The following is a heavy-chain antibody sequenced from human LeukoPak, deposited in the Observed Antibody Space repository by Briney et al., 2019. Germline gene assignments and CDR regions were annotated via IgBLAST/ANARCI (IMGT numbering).Heavy chain of an antibody. CDR3: AKAWTYSSSWYPN. V-gene: IGHV3-38-3*01. CDR1: GFTVSSNE. D-gene: IGHD6-13*01. Sequence: GGSLRLSCAAPGFTVSSNEMSWVRQAPGKGLEWISSISGGSTYYADSRKGRFTISRDNSKNTLHLQMNSLRAEDTAVYYCAKAWTYSSSWYPNWGQGTLVTVSS. J-gene: IGHJ4*02. CDR2: ISGGST.